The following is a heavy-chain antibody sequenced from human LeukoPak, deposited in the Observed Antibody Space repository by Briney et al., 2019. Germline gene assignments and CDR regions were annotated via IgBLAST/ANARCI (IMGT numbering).Heavy chain of an antibody. D-gene: IGHD3-22*01. Sequence: GGSLRLSCAASGFTFDDYGMGWVRQAPGKGLEWVSGINWNGSSTGYADSVKGRFTISRDNAKNSLYLQMNSLRAEDTALYYCARSGLYYYDSSGLGYWGQGTLVTVSS. J-gene: IGHJ4*02. V-gene: IGHV3-20*04. CDR1: GFTFDDYG. CDR2: INWNGSST. CDR3: ARSGLYYYDSSGLGY.